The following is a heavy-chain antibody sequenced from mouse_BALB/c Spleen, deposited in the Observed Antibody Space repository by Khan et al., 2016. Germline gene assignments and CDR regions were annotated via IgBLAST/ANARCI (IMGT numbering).Heavy chain of an antibody. CDR1: GYTFSDYY. CDR2: ISDGGSYT. CDR3: AREGLRRWFAY. Sequence: EVELVEAGGGLVKPGGSLKLSCAASGYTFSDYYMYWVSQTPEKRLEWVATISDGGSYTYYPDSVKGRFTISRDTAKNNLYLQLSSLKSEDTAIDYCAREGLRRWFAYWGQGTLVTVSA. J-gene: IGHJ3*01. V-gene: IGHV5-4*02. D-gene: IGHD2-4*01.